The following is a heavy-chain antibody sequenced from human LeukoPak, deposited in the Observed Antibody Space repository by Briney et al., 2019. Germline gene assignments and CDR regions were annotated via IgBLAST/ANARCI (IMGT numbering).Heavy chain of an antibody. V-gene: IGHV3-21*01. J-gene: IGHJ4*02. CDR2: ITSSTSYI. CDR3: ARGGVWNYAVDY. CDR1: GFIFSGYS. Sequence: GGSLRLSCAASGFIFSGYSMNWVRQAPGKGLEWVSSITSSTSYIYYADSVKGRFTISRDNAKNSLYLQMNSLRAEDTAVYYCARGGVWNYAVDYCGQGTLVAVSS. D-gene: IGHD1-7*01.